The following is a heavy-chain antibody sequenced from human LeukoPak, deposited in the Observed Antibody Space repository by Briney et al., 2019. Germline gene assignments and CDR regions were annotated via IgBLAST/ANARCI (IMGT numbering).Heavy chain of an antibody. Sequence: PGGSLRLSCAASGFTLSSYNMNWVRQAPGKGLEWVSSISTSSSYIYYADSVKGRFTISRDNSKNTLYLQMNSLRAEDTAVYYCAKILGGGEFYYYDSSGYDYWGQGTLVTVSS. CDR3: AKILGGGEFYYYDSSGYDY. J-gene: IGHJ4*02. D-gene: IGHD3-22*01. CDR1: GFTLSSYN. V-gene: IGHV3-21*04. CDR2: ISTSSSYI.